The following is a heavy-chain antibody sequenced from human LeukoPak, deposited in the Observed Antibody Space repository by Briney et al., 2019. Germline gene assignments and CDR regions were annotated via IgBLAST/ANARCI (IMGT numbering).Heavy chain of an antibody. CDR3: VRERLGYFDS. V-gene: IGHV3-30*04. Sequence: PGRSLRLSCEASGFTFSSYAIHWVRQAPGEGLERVAVISYDGTQKYYADSVKGRFTTSRDNSKNILDLQMNSLRAEDTAVYYCVRERLGYFDSWGQGTLVTVSS. D-gene: IGHD6-19*01. J-gene: IGHJ4*02. CDR2: ISYDGTQK. CDR1: GFTFSSYA.